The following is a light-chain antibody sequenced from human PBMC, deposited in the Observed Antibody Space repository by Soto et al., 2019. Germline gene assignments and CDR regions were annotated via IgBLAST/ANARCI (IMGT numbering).Light chain of an antibody. CDR3: QHYNNLPPFT. Sequence: DIQMTQSPSSLSASVGARVSITCQASQDIRTSLSWFQHKPGRAPNLLIYGASYLETGVPSRFRGSGSGTDFTFTITSLQPEDIATYYCQHYNNLPPFTFGPGTIVDIK. J-gene: IGKJ3*01. CDR1: QDIRTS. CDR2: GAS. V-gene: IGKV1-33*01.